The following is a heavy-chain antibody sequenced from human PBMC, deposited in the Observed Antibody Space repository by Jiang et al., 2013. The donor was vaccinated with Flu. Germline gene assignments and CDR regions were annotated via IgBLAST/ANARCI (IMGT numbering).Heavy chain of an antibody. CDR2: ISPYTGNA. D-gene: IGHD4-17*01. J-gene: IGHJ4*02. Sequence: KPGASVKVSCKASGYXFTSHGLNWVRQAPGQGLEWMGRISPYTGNANYAEKFQGRVTMTTDTSTSTAYMELRSLTSDDTAIYYCARRGNYGDYDPFDYWGQGTLVTVSS. V-gene: IGHV1-18*01. CDR1: GYXFTSHG. CDR3: ARRGNYGDYDPFDY.